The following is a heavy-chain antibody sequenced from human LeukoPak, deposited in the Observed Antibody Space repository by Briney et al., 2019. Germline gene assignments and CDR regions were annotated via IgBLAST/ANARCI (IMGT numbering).Heavy chain of an antibody. CDR2: ISGSGDTT. V-gene: IGHV3-23*01. Sequence: GGSLRLSCAASGFTFSSYAMNWVRQAPGKGLEWVLFISGSGDTTYYAGSVKGRFTISRDSSKNTLYLQMNSLRAEDTAVYYCAKSRGESRGASNYWGQGTLVTVSS. CDR1: GFTFSSYA. CDR3: AKSRGESRGASNY. D-gene: IGHD1-26*01. J-gene: IGHJ4*02.